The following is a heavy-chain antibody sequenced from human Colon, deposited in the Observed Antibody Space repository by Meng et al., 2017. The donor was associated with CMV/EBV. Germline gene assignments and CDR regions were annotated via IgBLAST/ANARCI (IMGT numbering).Heavy chain of an antibody. D-gene: IGHD5-12*01. CDR3: TRALATLGWFDP. Sequence: GESLKISYAASGFTLSYYDMHWVRQAPGKGLEWVSGIRTTGDTHYAPSVKGRFTISRDNAKSSVYLQMNSLRDGDTALYYCTRALATLGWFDPWGQGTLVTVSS. CDR1: GFTLSYYD. J-gene: IGHJ5*02. CDR2: IRTTGDT. V-gene: IGHV3-13*01.